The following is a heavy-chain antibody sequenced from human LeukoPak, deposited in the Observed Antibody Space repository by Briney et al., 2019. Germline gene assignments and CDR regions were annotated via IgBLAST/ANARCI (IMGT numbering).Heavy chain of an antibody. Sequence: SGTLSLTCAVSGGSISSSDYYWSWIRQPPGKGLEWIGYIYYSGSTYYNPSLKSRVTISVDTSKNQFSLKLSSVTAADTAVYYCARGGKAAVRFDLWGRGTLVTVSS. CDR1: GGSISSSDYY. D-gene: IGHD2-15*01. CDR3: ARGGKAAVRFDL. CDR2: IYYSGST. J-gene: IGHJ2*01. V-gene: IGHV4-30-4*01.